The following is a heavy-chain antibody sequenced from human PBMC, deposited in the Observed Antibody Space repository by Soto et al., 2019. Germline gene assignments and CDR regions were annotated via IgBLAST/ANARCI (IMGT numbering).Heavy chain of an antibody. D-gene: IGHD3-22*01. Sequence: GASVKVSWKACGGGFGSYASRWVRHDNGQGLEWMGGIIPIFGTANYAQKFQGRVTITADESTSTAYMELSSLRSEDTAVYYCARTQEPYDSSGLDIWGQGTMVTVSS. J-gene: IGHJ3*02. CDR2: IIPIFGTA. V-gene: IGHV1-69*13. CDR1: GGGFGSYA. CDR3: ARTQEPYDSSGLDI.